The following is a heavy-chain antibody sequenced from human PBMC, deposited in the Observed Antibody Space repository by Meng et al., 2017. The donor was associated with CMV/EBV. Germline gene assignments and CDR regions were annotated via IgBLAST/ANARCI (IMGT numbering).Heavy chain of an antibody. CDR1: GYTFTDYY. V-gene: IGHV1-2*06. J-gene: IGHJ3*02. CDR3: ARRRNLAVDLSAPGAFDM. D-gene: IGHD6-19*01. CDR2: INCKVGDT. Sequence: ASVKVSCKASGYTFTDYYIHCVRQAPGQGPEWMGLINCKVGDTIYAPKLQGRVAMTRDTSVPTTYMQLSGLRSDDTAVYYCARRRNLAVDLSAPGAFDMWGQGTMVTVSS.